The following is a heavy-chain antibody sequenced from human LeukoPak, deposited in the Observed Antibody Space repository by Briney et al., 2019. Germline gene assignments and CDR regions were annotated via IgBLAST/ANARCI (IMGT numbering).Heavy chain of an antibody. CDR2: INSGSGTT. CDR3: AKGSAGAGSYRPFDY. Sequence: GGSLRLSCAASGFIFSSAVMSWVRQAPGKELEWVSAINSGSGTTYAESVKGRFTISRDNSKNTLYLQMNTLRAEDTAVYYCAKGSAGAGSYRPFDYWGQGTLVTVSS. J-gene: IGHJ4*02. D-gene: IGHD3-10*01. CDR1: GFIFSSAV. V-gene: IGHV3-23*01.